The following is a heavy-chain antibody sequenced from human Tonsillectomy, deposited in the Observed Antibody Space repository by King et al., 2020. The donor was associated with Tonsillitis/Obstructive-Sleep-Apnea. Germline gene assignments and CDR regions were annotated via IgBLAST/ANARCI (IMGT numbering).Heavy chain of an antibody. CDR3: ARGGGYCSSTSCYTDYYYYGMDV. Sequence: QLVESGGGVVQPGRSMRLSCAASGFTFSSYGMHWVRQAPGKGLEWVAVIWDDGSNKYYADSVKGRFTISRDNSKNTLYLQMNSLRAEDTAVYYCARGGGYCSSTSCYTDYYYYGMDVWGQGTTVTVSS. V-gene: IGHV3-33*01. CDR2: IWDDGSNK. J-gene: IGHJ6*02. CDR1: GFTFSSYG. D-gene: IGHD2-2*02.